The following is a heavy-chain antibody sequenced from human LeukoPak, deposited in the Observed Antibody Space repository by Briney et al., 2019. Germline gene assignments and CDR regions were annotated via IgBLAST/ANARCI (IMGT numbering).Heavy chain of an antibody. CDR1: GFTLNSFA. D-gene: IGHD2-15*01. J-gene: IGHJ4*02. V-gene: IGHV3-64D*06. Sequence: GGSLRLSCSASGFTLNSFAMRWVRQAPGKGLEYVSAIGSYGAVTYYVDSVKGRFTISRDNSKNTLYLLMSSLRPDDTAVYYCEKGGCDCRGGSGEGYFDYWGQGTLVTVSS. CDR2: IGSYGAVT. CDR3: EKGGCDCRGGSGEGYFDY.